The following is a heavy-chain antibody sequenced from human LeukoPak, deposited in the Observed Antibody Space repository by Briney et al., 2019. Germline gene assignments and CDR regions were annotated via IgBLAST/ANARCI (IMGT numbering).Heavy chain of an antibody. CDR1: GYTFTSYY. V-gene: IGHV1-46*01. Sequence: GASVKVSCKASGYTFTSYYMHWVRQAPGQGLEWMGIINPSGGSTTYAQKFQGRVTMTRDTSTSTVYMELSSLRSEDTAVYYCARHPPDGPMDVWGQGTTVTVSS. D-gene: IGHD1-14*01. CDR2: INPSGGST. CDR3: ARHPPDGPMDV. J-gene: IGHJ6*02.